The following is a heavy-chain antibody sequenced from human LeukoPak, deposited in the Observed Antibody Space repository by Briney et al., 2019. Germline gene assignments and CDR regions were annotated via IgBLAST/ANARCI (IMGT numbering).Heavy chain of an antibody. Sequence: GGSLRLSCAASGFMFNNYAMHWVRQAPGKGLEWVAVISYEGSNIQYADSVKGRFTISRDNSKSTLYLQMNSLSGDDTAVYFCARYQQLIHPDSYGMDVWGQGTTVTVSS. D-gene: IGHD2-2*01. V-gene: IGHV3-30-3*01. J-gene: IGHJ6*02. CDR3: ARYQQLIHPDSYGMDV. CDR2: ISYEGSNI. CDR1: GFMFNNYA.